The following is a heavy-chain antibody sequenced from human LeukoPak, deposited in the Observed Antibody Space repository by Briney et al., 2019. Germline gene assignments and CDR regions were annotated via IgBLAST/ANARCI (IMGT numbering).Heavy chain of an antibody. D-gene: IGHD3-10*01. CDR3: ARDPLITYAGTDY. V-gene: IGHV4-38-2*02. CDR1: GYSISSGYY. CDR2: IYHSGST. J-gene: IGHJ4*02. Sequence: SETLSLTCTVSGYSISSGYYWGWIRQPPGKGLEWIGSIYHSGSTYYNPSLKSRVTISVDTSKNQFSLKLSSVTAADTAVYYCARDPLITYAGTDYWGQGTLVTVSS.